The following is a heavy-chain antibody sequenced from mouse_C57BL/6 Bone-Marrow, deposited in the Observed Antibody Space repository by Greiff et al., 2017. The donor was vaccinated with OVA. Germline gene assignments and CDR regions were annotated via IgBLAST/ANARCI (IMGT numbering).Heavy chain of an antibody. D-gene: IGHD1-1*02. CDR2: IDPSASYT. CDR3: ARENGPAWFAY. CDR1: GYTFTSYW. Sequence: QVQLQQPGAELVMPGASVKLSCKASGYTFTSYWMHWVKQRPGQGLEWIGGIDPSASYTNYNQKVKGKSTLTVDKSSSTAYMHRSSLTSEDSAVYYCARENGPAWFAYWGQGTLVTVSA. V-gene: IGHV1-69*01. J-gene: IGHJ3*01.